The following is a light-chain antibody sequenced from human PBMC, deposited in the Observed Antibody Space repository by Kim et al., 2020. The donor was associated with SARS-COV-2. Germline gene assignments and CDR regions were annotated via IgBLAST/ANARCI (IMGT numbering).Light chain of an antibody. Sequence: LGEGATINCKSSQSVLYSSNNKNFLAWYQQKPGQPPKLLIYWASTRESGVPDRFSGSGSGTDFTLTISSLQAEDVAVYYCQHWWAFGQGTKVDIK. J-gene: IGKJ1*01. CDR2: WAS. CDR3: QHWWA. CDR1: QSVLYSSNNKNF. V-gene: IGKV4-1*01.